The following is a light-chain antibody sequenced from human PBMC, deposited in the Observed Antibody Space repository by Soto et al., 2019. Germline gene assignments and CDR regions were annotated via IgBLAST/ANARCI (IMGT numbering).Light chain of an antibody. J-gene: IGKJ5*01. V-gene: IGKV3-11*01. Sequence: IVLTHSPFTLSLSPGETAXLSCRASQSFRGLLAWYQQKPGQAPRLLIYNASTRATGIPPRFSGSGSGTDFTLTISSLEPEDSAVYYCQLRHLWLITFCHGTLLAI. CDR3: QLRHLWLIT. CDR2: NAS. CDR1: QSFRGL.